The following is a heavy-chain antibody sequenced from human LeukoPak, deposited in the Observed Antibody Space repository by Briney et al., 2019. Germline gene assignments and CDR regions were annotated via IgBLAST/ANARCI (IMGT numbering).Heavy chain of an antibody. J-gene: IGHJ4*02. CDR2: IYFSGRT. CDR3: ARDNPYGSGTDY. CDR1: GGSISSSSYY. V-gene: IGHV4-39*07. D-gene: IGHD3-10*01. Sequence: MPSETLSLTCNVSGGSISSSSYYWGWIRQPPGKGLEWIGSIYFSGRTYYNMSLKSRVTISIDTSKNQFSLKVNSVTAADTAVYYCARDNPYGSGTDYWGQGTLVTVSS.